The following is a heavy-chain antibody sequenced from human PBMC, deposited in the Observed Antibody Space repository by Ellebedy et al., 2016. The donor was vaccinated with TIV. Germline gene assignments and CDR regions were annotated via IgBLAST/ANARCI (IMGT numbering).Heavy chain of an antibody. Sequence: MPSETLSLTCTVSRVSITDPTYYWAWLRQPPGMGLDWLGTIFHSGTTYKSPALRSRGSMSVDTSRNQFSLDLKSVTAADTALYYCARHLRYSDWRILDLWGPGILVAVSS. CDR3: ARHLRYSDWRILDL. CDR1: RVSITDPTYY. CDR2: IFHSGTT. D-gene: IGHD3-9*01. V-gene: IGHV4-39*01. J-gene: IGHJ5*02.